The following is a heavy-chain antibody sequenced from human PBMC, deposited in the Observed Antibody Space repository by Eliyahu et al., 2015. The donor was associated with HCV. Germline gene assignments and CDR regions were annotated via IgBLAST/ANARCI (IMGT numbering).Heavy chain of an antibody. CDR2: ISAYNGYT. J-gene: IGHJ4*02. Sequence: QVQLVQSGAEVKKPGASVKVSCKASGYTFTSYGVSWVRQAPGQGLEWMGWISAYNGYTDTAQKVQGRVTMTTDTSTSTAYMELRSLRSDDTAVYYCARRLYSGSYDYYFDYWGQGTLVTVSS. CDR3: ARRLYSGSYDYYFDY. D-gene: IGHD1-26*01. CDR1: GYTFTSYG. V-gene: IGHV1-18*01.